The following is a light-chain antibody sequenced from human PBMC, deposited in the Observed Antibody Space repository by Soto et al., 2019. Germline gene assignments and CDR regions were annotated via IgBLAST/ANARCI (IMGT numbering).Light chain of an antibody. CDR3: HQFSTSVFT. J-gene: IGKJ4*01. Sequence: AIQMTQSPSSLSASVGDRVTITCRASQGIRNDLGWYQQKPGKAPKLLIYAASSLQSGVPSRFSGSGSGTDFTLTISSLQPEDFATYYCHQFSTSVFTFGGGTKVEIK. CDR2: AAS. V-gene: IGKV1-6*01. CDR1: QGIRND.